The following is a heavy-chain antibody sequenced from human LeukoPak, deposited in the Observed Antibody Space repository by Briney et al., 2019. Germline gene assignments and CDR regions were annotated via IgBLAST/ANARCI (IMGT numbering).Heavy chain of an antibody. D-gene: IGHD3-3*01. CDR3: AKSPYYDFWSGYPFDY. V-gene: IGHV3-30*18. J-gene: IGHJ4*02. Sequence: GGSVRLSCAASGFTLSSYGMQWVRQAPGKGVEWVAVISYEGSNKYYADSVKGRFTISRDNSKNTLYLQMNSLRAEDTAVYYCAKSPYYDFWSGYPFDYWGQGTLVTVSS. CDR2: ISYEGSNK. CDR1: GFTLSSYG.